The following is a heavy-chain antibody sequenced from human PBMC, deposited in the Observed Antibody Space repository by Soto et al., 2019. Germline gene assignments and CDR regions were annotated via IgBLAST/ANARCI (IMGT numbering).Heavy chain of an antibody. V-gene: IGHV7-4-1*01. CDR3: TRDSRTALFDY. D-gene: IGHD2-2*01. J-gene: IGHJ4*02. CDR2: IATNTGNP. CDR1: GYTFTGYS. Sequence: QVQLVQSGSELKEPGASVTVSCKASGYTFTGYSINWVRQAPGQGLEWMGWIATNTGNPTYAQGFTGRFVLSLDTSVTTAYLQIYSLKAEDTAIYYCTRDSRTALFDYWGQGTLVTASS.